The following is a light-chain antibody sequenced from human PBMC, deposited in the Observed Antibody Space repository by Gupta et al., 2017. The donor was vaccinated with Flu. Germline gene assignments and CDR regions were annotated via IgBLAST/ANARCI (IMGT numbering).Light chain of an antibody. J-gene: IGLJ1*01. CDR1: TTDIGAYNY. V-gene: IGLV2-8*01. Sequence: QSALPQPPSASGSPGQSVTISCTGTTTDIGAYNYVSWYQQHPGKAPKLIIYEVTKRPSGVTNRFSGSKSGNTASLTVSGLHAEDEADYYCSSNAGSNDLVFGTGTKVTVL. CDR2: EVT. CDR3: SSNAGSNDLV.